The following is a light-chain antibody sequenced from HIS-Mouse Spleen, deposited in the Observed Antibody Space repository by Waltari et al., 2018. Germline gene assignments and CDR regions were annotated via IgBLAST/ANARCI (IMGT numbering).Light chain of an antibody. CDR1: ALPKKY. CDR3: YSTDSSGNHRV. Sequence: SYELTQPPSVSVSPGQTARITCSGDALPKKYAYWYQQKSGQAPVLVIYEDSKRPSGIPEGFSGSSSGPIATLTISGAQVEDEADYYCYSTDSSGNHRVFGGGTKLTVL. V-gene: IGLV3-10*01. CDR2: EDS. J-gene: IGLJ2*01.